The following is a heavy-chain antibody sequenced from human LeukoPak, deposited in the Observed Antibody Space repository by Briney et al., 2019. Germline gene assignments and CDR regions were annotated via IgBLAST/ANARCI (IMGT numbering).Heavy chain of an antibody. J-gene: IGHJ5*02. V-gene: IGHV1-2*02. Sequence: ASVKVSCKASGYTFTGYYMHWLRQAPGQGLEWMGWINPNSGGTNYAQKFQGRVTMTMDTSISTAYMELSRLRSDDTAVYYCAREYYDSRSGFDPWGQGTLVTVSS. CDR1: GYTFTGYY. CDR3: AREYYDSRSGFDP. CDR2: INPNSGGT. D-gene: IGHD3-22*01.